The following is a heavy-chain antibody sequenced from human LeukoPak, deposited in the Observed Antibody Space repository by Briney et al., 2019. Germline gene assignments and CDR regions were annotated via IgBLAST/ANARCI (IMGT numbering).Heavy chain of an antibody. Sequence: PGGSLRLSCAASGFTFSSCAIHWVRQAPGKGLEWVAVISYDGSNKYYADSVKGRFTISRDNSKNTLYLQMNSLRAEDTAVYYCAKDYSGSYNDYWGQGTLVTVSS. CDR1: GFTFSSCA. CDR2: ISYDGSNK. CDR3: AKDYSGSYNDY. D-gene: IGHD1-26*01. V-gene: IGHV3-30*04. J-gene: IGHJ4*02.